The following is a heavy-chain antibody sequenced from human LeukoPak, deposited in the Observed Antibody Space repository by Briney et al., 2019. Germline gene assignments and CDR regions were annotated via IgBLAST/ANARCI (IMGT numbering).Heavy chain of an antibody. Sequence: HAGRSLRLSCAASGFTFSSYAMHWVRQAPGKGLEWVAVISYDGSNKYYADSVKGRFTISRDNSKNTLYLQMNSLRAEDTAVYYCARVRGSGWYVAFDYWGQGTLVTVSS. CDR2: ISYDGSNK. CDR1: GFTFSSYA. V-gene: IGHV3-30-3*01. D-gene: IGHD6-19*01. CDR3: ARVRGSGWYVAFDY. J-gene: IGHJ4*02.